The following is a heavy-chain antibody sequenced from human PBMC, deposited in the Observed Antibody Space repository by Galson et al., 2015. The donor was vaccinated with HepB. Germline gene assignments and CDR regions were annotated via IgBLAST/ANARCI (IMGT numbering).Heavy chain of an antibody. Sequence: SLRLSCAASGFTFSSYSMHWVRPAPGKGLEWVAIVSSDGSNENYADSVEGRFTISRDRSKNTLYLQMNSLRAEDTAVYYCARSPFSLRYGDYAFDYWGQGTLVTVSS. D-gene: IGHD4-17*01. CDR1: GFTFSSYS. J-gene: IGHJ4*02. CDR2: VSSDGSNE. CDR3: ARSPFSLRYGDYAFDY. V-gene: IGHV3-30*04.